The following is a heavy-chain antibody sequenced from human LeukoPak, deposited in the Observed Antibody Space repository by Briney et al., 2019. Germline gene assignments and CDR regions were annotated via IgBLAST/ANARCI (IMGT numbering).Heavy chain of an antibody. CDR1: GGSISSYY. CDR2: IYYSGRT. CDR3: TKATQWLAFDY. J-gene: IGHJ4*02. V-gene: IGHV4-59*01. D-gene: IGHD6-19*01. Sequence: PSETLSLTCTVSGGSISSYYWTWIRQPPGKALEWIGYIYYSGRTSYNPSLKSRVTMSVDTSKNQFSLKLSSVTAADTAVYYCTKATQWLAFDYWGRGTLVTVSS.